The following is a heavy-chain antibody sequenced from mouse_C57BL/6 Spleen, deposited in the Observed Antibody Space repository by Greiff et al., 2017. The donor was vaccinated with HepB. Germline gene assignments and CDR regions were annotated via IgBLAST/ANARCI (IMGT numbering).Heavy chain of an antibody. V-gene: IGHV1-50*01. J-gene: IGHJ3*01. CDR3: ARDRDGYLFAY. CDR2: IDPSDSYT. Sequence: QVQLQQPGAELVKPGASVKLSCKASGYTFTSYWMQWVKQRPGQGLEWIGEIDPSDSYTNYNQKFKGKATLTVDTSSSTAYMQLSSLTSEDSAVYYCARDRDGYLFAYWGQGTLVTVSA. D-gene: IGHD2-3*01. CDR1: GYTFTSYW.